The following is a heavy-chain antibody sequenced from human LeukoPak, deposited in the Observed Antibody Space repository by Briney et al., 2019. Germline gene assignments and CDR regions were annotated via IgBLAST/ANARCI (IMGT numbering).Heavy chain of an antibody. V-gene: IGHV3-23*01. D-gene: IGHD3-9*01. J-gene: IGHJ4*02. Sequence: PGGSLRLSCAASGFTFSSCAMSWVRQAPGKGLEWVSAISGSGGSTYYADSVKGRFTISRDNSKNTLYLQMNSLRAEDTAVYYCAKADYDILGFDYWGQGTLVTVSS. CDR1: GFTFSSCA. CDR2: ISGSGGST. CDR3: AKADYDILGFDY.